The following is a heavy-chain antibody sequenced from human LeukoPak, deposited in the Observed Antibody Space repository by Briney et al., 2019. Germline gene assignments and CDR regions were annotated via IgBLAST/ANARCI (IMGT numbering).Heavy chain of an antibody. V-gene: IGHV1-2*02. CDR3: ARVVDILTGHDTALDY. CDR1: GYTFSGYY. CDR2: INPNTGGT. Sequence: ASVKVSCKASGYTFSGYYIHWVRQAPGQGLEWMGWINPNTGGTNFAQNFQGRVTMTTVTSISTAYMELSRLRSDDTAVYYCARVVDILTGHDTALDYWGQGTLDTVSS. D-gene: IGHD3-9*01. J-gene: IGHJ4*02.